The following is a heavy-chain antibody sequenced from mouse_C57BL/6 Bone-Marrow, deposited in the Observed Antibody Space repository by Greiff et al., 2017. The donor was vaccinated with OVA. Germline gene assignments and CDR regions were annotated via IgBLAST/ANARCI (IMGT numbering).Heavy chain of an antibody. CDR1: GYTFSNYW. J-gene: IGHJ1*03. V-gene: IGHV1-53*01. CDR3: AREDCDWYLDD. CDR2: INPGDGGT. Sequence: VQLVESGPELVQPGASVKLSCKASGYTFSNYWMHWVQQRPGQGLEWIGHINPGDGGTNYNENFKSHATLTVDNSSSTAYLQLSSLTSEDAAAYYCAREDCDWYLDDWGTGTTVTVSS.